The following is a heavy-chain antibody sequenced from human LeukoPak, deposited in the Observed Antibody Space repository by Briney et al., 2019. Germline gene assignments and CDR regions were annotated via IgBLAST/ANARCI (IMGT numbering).Heavy chain of an antibody. J-gene: IGHJ3*02. CDR1: GGSISSYY. CDR2: IYTSGST. V-gene: IGHV4-4*09. CDR3: ARHSGWYGAFDI. Sequence: KPSETLSLTCTVSGGSISSYYWSWIRQPPGKGLEWIGYIYTSGSTNYNPSLKSRVTISVDTSKNQFSLKLSSVTAADTAVYYCARHSGWYGAFDIWGQGTMVTVSS. D-gene: IGHD6-19*01.